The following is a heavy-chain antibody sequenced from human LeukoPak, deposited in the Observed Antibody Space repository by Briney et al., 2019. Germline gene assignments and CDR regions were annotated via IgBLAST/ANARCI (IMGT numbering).Heavy chain of an antibody. V-gene: IGHV4-59*01. D-gene: IGHD1-26*01. Sequence: SETLSLTCTVSGGSISSYYWSWIRQTPGKGLEWIGYIYYSGSTDYNPSLKSRVTISVDTSKNQFSLKLSSVTAADTAVYYCARDSGSYYFDYWGQGALATVSS. CDR1: GGSISSYY. J-gene: IGHJ4*02. CDR3: ARDSGSYYFDY. CDR2: IYYSGST.